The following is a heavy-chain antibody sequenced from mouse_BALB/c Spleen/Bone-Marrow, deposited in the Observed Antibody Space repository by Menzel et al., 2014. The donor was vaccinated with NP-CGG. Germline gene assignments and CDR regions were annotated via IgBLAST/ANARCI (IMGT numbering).Heavy chain of an antibody. CDR1: GFTFSDYY. CDR2: ISDGGSYT. V-gene: IGHV5-4*02. Sequence: EVKVVESGGGLVKPGGSLKLSCAASGFTFSDYYMYWVRQTPEKRLEWVATISDGGSYTYYPDSVKGRFTISRDNAKNNLYLQMSSLKSEDTAMYYCARDHYYGRSFSWLAYWGQGTLVTVSA. J-gene: IGHJ3*01. D-gene: IGHD1-1*01. CDR3: ARDHYYGRSFSWLAY.